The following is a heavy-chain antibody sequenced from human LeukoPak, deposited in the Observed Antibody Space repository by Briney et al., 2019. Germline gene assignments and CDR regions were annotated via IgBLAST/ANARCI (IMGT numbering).Heavy chain of an antibody. CDR3: ARDRSEDSGNYQLMDC. Sequence: ASVKVSCKASGYTFTSYDINWVRQATGQGLEWMGWMNPNSGNTGYAQKFQGRVTLTRNTSISTAYMELSSLRSEDTAVYYCARDRSEDSGNYQLMDCWGQGTLVTVSS. D-gene: IGHD1-26*01. CDR1: GYTFTSYD. V-gene: IGHV1-8*01. J-gene: IGHJ4*02. CDR2: MNPNSGNT.